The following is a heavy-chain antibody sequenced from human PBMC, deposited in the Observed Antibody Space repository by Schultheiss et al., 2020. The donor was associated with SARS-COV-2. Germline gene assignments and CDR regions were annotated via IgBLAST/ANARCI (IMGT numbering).Heavy chain of an antibody. J-gene: IGHJ3*02. CDR1: GFTVSSNY. D-gene: IGHD6-19*01. Sequence: GESLKISCAASGFTVSSNYMSWVRQAPGRGLEWVSYISSSGSTIYYADSVKGRFTISRDNAMDTVYLQMNSLGAEDTAVYYCARDIGQWLAQDDAFDIWGQGTMVTVSS. CDR2: ISSSGSTI. CDR3: ARDIGQWLAQDDAFDI. V-gene: IGHV3-48*01.